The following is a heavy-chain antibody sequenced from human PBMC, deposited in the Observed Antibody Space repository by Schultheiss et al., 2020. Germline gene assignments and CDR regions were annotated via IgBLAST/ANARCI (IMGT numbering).Heavy chain of an antibody. J-gene: IGHJ4*02. D-gene: IGHD5-18*01. CDR1: GFTFSGSA. CDR2: ISGSGGST. CDR3: ANSMVTGWYYFDY. V-gene: IGHV3-23*01. Sequence: GESLKISCAASGFTFSGSAMHWVRQAPGKGLEWVSAISGSGGSTYYADSVKGRFTISRDNAKNVLYLQMDSLRAEDTAVYYCANSMVTGWYYFDYWGQGTLVNVCS.